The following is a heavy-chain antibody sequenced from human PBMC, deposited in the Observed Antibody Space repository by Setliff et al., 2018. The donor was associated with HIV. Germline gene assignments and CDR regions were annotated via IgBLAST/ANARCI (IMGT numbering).Heavy chain of an antibody. CDR3: ARDHNSGTLHAFDL. J-gene: IGHJ3*01. Sequence: SETLSLTCAVYGGSFSGYYWTWIRQPPGKGLEWIGNIYDSGSTYYNASLKSRVTMSVDRSKNQFSLKLSSVTAADTAVYYCARDHNSGTLHAFDLWGQGTKVTVSS. CDR2: IYDSGST. CDR1: GGSFSGYY. V-gene: IGHV4-34*01. D-gene: IGHD1-26*01.